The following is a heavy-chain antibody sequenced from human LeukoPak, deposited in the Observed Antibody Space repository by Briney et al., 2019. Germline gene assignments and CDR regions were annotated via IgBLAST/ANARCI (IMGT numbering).Heavy chain of an antibody. J-gene: IGHJ4*02. V-gene: IGHV3-64*01. CDR3: ARVRGYSYGYDY. CDR1: GFTLSSYA. Sequence: PGGSLRLSCAASGFTLSSYAMHWVRQAPGKGLEYVSAISSNGGSTYYANSVKGRFTISRDNSKNTLYLQMGSLRADDMAVYYCARVRGYSYGYDYWGQGTLVTVSS. D-gene: IGHD5-18*01. CDR2: ISSNGGST.